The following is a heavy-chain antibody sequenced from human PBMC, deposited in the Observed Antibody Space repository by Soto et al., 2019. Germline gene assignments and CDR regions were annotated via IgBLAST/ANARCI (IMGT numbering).Heavy chain of an antibody. CDR2: IDPDGGNT. CDR1: GYTFTNNY. V-gene: IGHV1-46*01. CDR3: AREASVVTQLAGYWLDP. D-gene: IGHD2-21*02. Sequence: ASVKVSCTASGYTFTNNYIHWVRQAPGQGLESLGMIDPDGGNTRYAKKFQGRFTMTRDTSTTTVYLELSSLRFEDTAVYFCAREASVVTQLAGYWLDPWGQGTMVTVSS. J-gene: IGHJ5*02.